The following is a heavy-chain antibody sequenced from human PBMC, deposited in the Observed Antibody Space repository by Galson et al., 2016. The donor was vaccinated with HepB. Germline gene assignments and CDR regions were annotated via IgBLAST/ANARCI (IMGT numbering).Heavy chain of an antibody. J-gene: IGHJ5*02. V-gene: IGHV3-11*01. D-gene: IGHD6-19*01. Sequence: SLRLSCAASGFRFSDYYMSWIRQAPGKGLEWLSYISSSGRPINYADSVKGRFTVSRDNAKNSLYLQVNNLRGEDTAVYYCARMIPLYSSGWYVRGDGWFDPWGQGTLVTVSS. CDR3: ARMIPLYSSGWYVRGDGWFDP. CDR2: ISSSGRPI. CDR1: GFRFSDYY.